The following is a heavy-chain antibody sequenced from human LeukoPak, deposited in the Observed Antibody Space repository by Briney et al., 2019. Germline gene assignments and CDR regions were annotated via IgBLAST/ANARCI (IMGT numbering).Heavy chain of an antibody. Sequence: GGSLRLSCAPSGLTVSSNYVSWVRQAPGKGLEWVSVIYSGGSTYSAASVKAPFTISRDNSKNTLYLQMNSLRAEDTAVYYCASHPALSSSRWWASRGTDYWGQGTLVTVSS. V-gene: IGHV3-66*02. CDR1: GLTVSSNY. CDR3: ASHPALSSSRWWASRGTDY. CDR2: IYSGGST. D-gene: IGHD6-13*01. J-gene: IGHJ4*02.